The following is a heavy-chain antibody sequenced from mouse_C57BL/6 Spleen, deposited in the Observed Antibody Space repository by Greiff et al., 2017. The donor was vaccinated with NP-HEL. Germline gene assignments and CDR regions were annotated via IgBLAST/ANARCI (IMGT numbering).Heavy chain of an antibody. Sequence: VQLQQSGAELVRPGSSVKLSCKASGYTFTSYWMHWVKQRPIQGLEWIGNIDPSDSVTHYNQKFKDKATLTVDKSSSTAYMQLSSLTSEDSAVYYGATLYYFDYWGQGTTLTVSS. V-gene: IGHV1-52*01. CDR1: GYTFTSYW. CDR2: IDPSDSVT. CDR3: ATLYYFDY. J-gene: IGHJ2*01. D-gene: IGHD6-1*01.